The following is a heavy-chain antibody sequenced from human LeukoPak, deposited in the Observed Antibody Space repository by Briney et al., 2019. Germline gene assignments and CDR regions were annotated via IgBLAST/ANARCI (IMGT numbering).Heavy chain of an antibody. J-gene: IGHJ6*03. CDR1: GFTLSSLA. V-gene: IGHV3-21*04. CDR2: SGTRSGTK. D-gene: IGHD2-2*01. CDR3: AKGGGTSRQYYMDV. Sequence: GGSLRLSCAASGFTLSSLAMHWVRQAPGKGLEWVSSSGTRSGTKYYADSVMGRFTISRDSAMNSLYLQMNSLRAEDTALYYCAKGGGTSRQYYMDVWGKGTTVTVSS.